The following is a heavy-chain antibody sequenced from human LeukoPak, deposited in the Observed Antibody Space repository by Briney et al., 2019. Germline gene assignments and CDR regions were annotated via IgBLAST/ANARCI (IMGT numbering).Heavy chain of an antibody. Sequence: SGESLKISCKGSGYSFTSYWIGWVRQMPGKGLGWMGIIYPGDSDTRYSPSFQGQVTISADKSISTAYLQWCSLKASDNAMYYCASIAVASTVGNAFDIWGQETMVTVSS. CDR2: IYPGDSDT. CDR1: GYSFTSYW. V-gene: IGHV5-51*01. J-gene: IGHJ3*02. CDR3: ASIAVASTVGNAFDI. D-gene: IGHD6-19*01.